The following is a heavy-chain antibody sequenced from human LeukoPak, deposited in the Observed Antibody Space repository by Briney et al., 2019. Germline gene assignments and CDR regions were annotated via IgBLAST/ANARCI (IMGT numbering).Heavy chain of an antibody. V-gene: IGHV1-2*06. CDR3: ARSYCSSTSCSLMRFDY. CDR1: GYTFTGYY. D-gene: IGHD2-2*01. J-gene: IGHJ4*02. Sequence: ASVKVSCKASGYTFTGYYMHWVRQAPGQGLEWMGRINPNSGGTNYAQKFQGRVTMTRDTSISTAYMELSRLRSDGTAVYYCARSYCSSTSCSLMRFDYWGQGTLVTVSS. CDR2: INPNSGGT.